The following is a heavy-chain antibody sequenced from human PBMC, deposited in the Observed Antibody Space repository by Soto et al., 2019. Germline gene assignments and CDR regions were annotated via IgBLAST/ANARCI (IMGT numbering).Heavy chain of an antibody. CDR3: ARELKYDSGYEGGGFDF. V-gene: IGHV3-30-3*01. CDR1: GFTFSGFP. D-gene: IGHD5-12*01. J-gene: IGHJ4*02. Sequence: QVQLVESGGGVVQPGRSLRLSCTTSGFTFSGFPLHWVRQAPGKGLEGVAFISYDGSNKYYTDSVKGRFTISRDNSKNTLYLQMDSMRTEDTAVYYCARELKYDSGYEGGGFDFWGQGTLVTVSS. CDR2: ISYDGSNK.